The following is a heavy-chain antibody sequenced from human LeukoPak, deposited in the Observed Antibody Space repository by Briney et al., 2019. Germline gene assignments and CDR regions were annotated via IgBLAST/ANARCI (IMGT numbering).Heavy chain of an antibody. CDR1: GFTFSSYW. D-gene: IGHD3-16*01. CDR2: INTDGSST. Sequence: GGSLRLSCAASGFTFSSYWMHWVRQAPGKGLVWVSRINTDGSSTSYADSVKGRFTISRDNAKNTLYLQTNSLRAEDTAVYYCAMGSPDEPLDYWGQGTLVTVSS. V-gene: IGHV3-74*01. CDR3: AMGSPDEPLDY. J-gene: IGHJ4*02.